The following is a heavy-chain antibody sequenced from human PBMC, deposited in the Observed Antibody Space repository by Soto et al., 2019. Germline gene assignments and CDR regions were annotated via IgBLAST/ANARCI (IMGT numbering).Heavy chain of an antibody. CDR1: GGTFSSYS. J-gene: IGHJ2*01. D-gene: IGHD3-16*01. V-gene: IGHV1-69*01. CDR3: ARPSQSWPGGGYFAL. CDR2: IIPIFGTA. Sequence: QVQLVQSGAEVKKPGSSVKVSCKASGGTFSSYSINWVRQAPGQGLEWMGGIIPIFGTANYAQKFQGRVTMTADEYTSTGQMELGSLTNEDMAVYYCARPSQSWPGGGYFALWGRGTLVTVSS.